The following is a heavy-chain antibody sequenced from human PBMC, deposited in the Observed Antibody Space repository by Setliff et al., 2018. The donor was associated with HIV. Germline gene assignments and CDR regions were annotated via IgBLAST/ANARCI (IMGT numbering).Heavy chain of an antibody. V-gene: IGHV4-39*01. CDR3: ARQLGGGGDY. Sequence: PSETLSLTCTVSGDSITRSSSYYWGWIRQPPGKGLEWIGSIHQSGSTYYSPSLKSRLTISIDTSKNHFSLRVSSLTAADTAVYYCARQLGGGGDYWGQGVLVTVS. CDR1: GDSITRSSSYY. D-gene: IGHD2-15*01. CDR2: IHQSGST. J-gene: IGHJ4*02.